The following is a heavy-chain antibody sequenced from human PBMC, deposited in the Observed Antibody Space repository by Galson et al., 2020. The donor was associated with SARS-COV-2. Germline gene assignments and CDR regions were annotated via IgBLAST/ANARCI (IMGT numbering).Heavy chain of an antibody. J-gene: IGHJ6*02. CDR2: IYYSGST. D-gene: IGHD4-17*01. CDR1: GGSISSYY. V-gene: IGHV4-59*13. CDR3: ARSSEGGDAYYYGMDV. Sequence: SETLSLTCTVSGGSISSYYWSWIRQPPGKGLEWIGYIYYSGSTNYNPSLKSRVTISVDTSKNQFSLKLSSVTAADTAVYYCARSSEGGDAYYYGMDVWGQGTTVTVSS.